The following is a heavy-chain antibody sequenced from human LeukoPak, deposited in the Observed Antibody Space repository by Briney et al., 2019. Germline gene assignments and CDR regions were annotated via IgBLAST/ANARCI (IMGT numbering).Heavy chain of an antibody. V-gene: IGHV4-38-2*02. Sequence: SETLSLTCTVSAYSIRSGYFWGWIRPPPGKGLEWIASIYHSGSTYYNQSLKSRVTISVDTSKNHFSLKLTSVTAADTAVYYCARVLYYDVLTGYYINGWFDPWGQGTLVTVSS. CDR3: ARVLYYDVLTGYYINGWFDP. J-gene: IGHJ5*02. CDR1: AYSIRSGYF. D-gene: IGHD3-9*01. CDR2: IYHSGST.